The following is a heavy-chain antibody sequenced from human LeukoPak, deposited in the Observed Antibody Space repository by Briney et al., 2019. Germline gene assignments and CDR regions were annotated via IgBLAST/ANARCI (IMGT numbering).Heavy chain of an antibody. CDR2: ISAYNGHT. J-gene: IGHJ4*02. CDR1: GYTFTSYG. Sequence: ASVKVSCKASGYTFTSYGISWVRQAPGQGLEWMGWISAYNGHTNYAQKFQGRVTMTTDTSTSTAYMELRSLRSEDTAVYYCARNKWMATISYNDYWGQGTLVTVSS. D-gene: IGHD5-24*01. V-gene: IGHV1-18*01. CDR3: ARNKWMATISYNDY.